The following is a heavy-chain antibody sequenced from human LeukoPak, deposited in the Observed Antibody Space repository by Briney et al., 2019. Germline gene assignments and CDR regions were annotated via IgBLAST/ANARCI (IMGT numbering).Heavy chain of an antibody. CDR1: GFPFSSYG. CDR2: IWYDGSNL. D-gene: IGHD3-10*01. CDR3: ARDKNYYGSGSPTLDAFDS. J-gene: IGHJ3*02. V-gene: IGHV3-33*01. Sequence: GGSLRLSCAASGFPFSSYGMHWVRQAPGKGLEWVALIWYDGSNLYYADSVKGRFTISKDSSKNTLYIHMNRLRVEDTAVYYCARDKNYYGSGSPTLDAFDSWGQGTMVTVSS.